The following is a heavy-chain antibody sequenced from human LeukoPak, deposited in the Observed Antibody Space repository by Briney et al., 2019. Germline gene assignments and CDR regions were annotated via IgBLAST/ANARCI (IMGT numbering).Heavy chain of an antibody. CDR3: AKRGEVSTYYYFES. CDR2: IGSAGGSI. D-gene: IGHD2/OR15-2a*01. Sequence: GGSLRLSCAASGFTFSSYTMHWIRQAPGKGLEWLSTIGSAGGSIFYADSVKGRFTISRDNSKSTLFLQMDSLRVEDTALYYCAKRGEVSTYYYFESWGQGALVTVSS. CDR1: GFTFSSYT. J-gene: IGHJ4*02. V-gene: IGHV3-23*01.